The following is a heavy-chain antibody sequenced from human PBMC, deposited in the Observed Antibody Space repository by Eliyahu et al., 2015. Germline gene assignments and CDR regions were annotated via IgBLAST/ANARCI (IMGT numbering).Heavy chain of an antibody. J-gene: IGHJ4*02. CDR3: APEMRAAAGTFFDS. D-gene: IGHD6-13*01. CDR2: INPRGGST. CDR1: GXTFTNYY. Sequence: QVQLVQSGXEVKXPXASVKVSCKAFGXTFTNYYMHWVRQAPGQGLEWMGVINPRGGSTNYAQKFQDRVTMTSDXSTSTLYMELSSLRSEDTAVYYCAPEMRAAAGTFFDSWGQGTVVTVSS. V-gene: IGHV1-46*03.